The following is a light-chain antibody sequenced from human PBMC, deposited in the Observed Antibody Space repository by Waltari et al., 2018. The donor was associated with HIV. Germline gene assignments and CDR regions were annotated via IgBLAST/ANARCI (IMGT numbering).Light chain of an antibody. CDR2: EVY. CDR1: ASDMPTFNF. CDR3: SSYSTRGFVL. Sequence: SALTQPASVSGSPGQSITISCTGPASDMPTFNFFSWYQQSPGRAPKLIIFEVYFRPSGVSDRFSGSKSGDTASLTISALRAEDEGDYFCSSYSTRGFVLFGGGTKVTVL. J-gene: IGLJ3*02. V-gene: IGLV2-14*01.